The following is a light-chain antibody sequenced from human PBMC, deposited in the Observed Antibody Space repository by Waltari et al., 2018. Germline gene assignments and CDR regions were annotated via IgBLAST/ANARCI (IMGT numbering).Light chain of an antibody. CDR3: SSYTSSNTYYV. CDR2: EVS. CDR1: SSDVGGYNY. Sequence: QSALTQPASVSGSPGQSITISCTGTSSDVGGYNYVSWYQHHPGNAPKLMIAEVSTRPSGVFTRVSGSKSGNTASLTISGLQAEDEADYHCSSYTSSNTYYVFGTGTKVTVL. V-gene: IGLV2-14*01. J-gene: IGLJ1*01.